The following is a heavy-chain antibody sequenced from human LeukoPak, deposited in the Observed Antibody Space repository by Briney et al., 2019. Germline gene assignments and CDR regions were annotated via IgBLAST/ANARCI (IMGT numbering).Heavy chain of an antibody. CDR1: GYTFTGYY. Sequence: ASVKVSCKASGYTFTGYYMHWLRPAPGQGLEWMGWINPNSGGTNYAQKFQGRVTMTRDTSISTAYMELSRLRSEDTAVYYCARVSMIDGWFAPWGQGTLVTVSS. CDR2: INPNSGGT. D-gene: IGHD3-22*01. CDR3: ARVSMIDGWFAP. V-gene: IGHV1-2*02. J-gene: IGHJ5*02.